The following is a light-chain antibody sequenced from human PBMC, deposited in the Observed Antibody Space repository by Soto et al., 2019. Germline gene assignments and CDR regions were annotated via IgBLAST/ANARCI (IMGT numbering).Light chain of an antibody. V-gene: IGKV3-15*01. CDR2: RAS. CDR3: QQYNNWPPLT. Sequence: EVIMTQSPATLSVSPGARATLSCRASQYIASNLAWYRQKPGQAPRLLIYRASTRATGIPARISGSGSGTEVTLTISSLQSEDFAVYYGQQYNNWPPLTFGGGTKVEIK. CDR1: QYIASN. J-gene: IGKJ4*01.